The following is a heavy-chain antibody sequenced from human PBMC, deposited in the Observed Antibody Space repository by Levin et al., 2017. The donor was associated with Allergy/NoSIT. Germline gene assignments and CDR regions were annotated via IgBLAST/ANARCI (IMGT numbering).Heavy chain of an antibody. V-gene: IGHV3-53*01. CDR1: GFTVSSNY. Sequence: LSLTCAASGFTVSSNYMSWVRQAPGKGLEWVSAIYSGGNTYYADSVKGRFTISRDSSKNTLYFQMNSLRADDTAGYYCARLQPSYYCGMDVWGQGTPVTVSS. D-gene: IGHD1-14*01. CDR2: IYSGGNT. J-gene: IGHJ6*02. CDR3: ARLQPSYYCGMDV.